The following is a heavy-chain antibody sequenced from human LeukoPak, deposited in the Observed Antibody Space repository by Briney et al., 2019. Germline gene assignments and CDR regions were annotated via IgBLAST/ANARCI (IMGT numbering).Heavy chain of an antibody. CDR1: GDSFSTSNSY. CDR2: MFYSANT. J-gene: IGHJ4*02. V-gene: IGHV4-39*01. CDR3: ARHPHYYFDDTAR. Sequence: PSETLSLTCTVSGDSFSTSNSYWGWLRQPPGKGLEWIGSMFYSANTYYNPSLKSRVTISVDTSKNQLSLRLSSVTAADTAVYYCARHPHYYFDDTARWGQGTLVTVSS. D-gene: IGHD3-22*01.